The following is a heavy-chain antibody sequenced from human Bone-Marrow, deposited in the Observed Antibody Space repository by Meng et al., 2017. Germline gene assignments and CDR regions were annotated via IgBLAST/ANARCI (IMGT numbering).Heavy chain of an antibody. D-gene: IGHD1-26*01. J-gene: IGHJ4*02. Sequence: SLKISCAACGFTFSSYDMHWVRQAPGKGLEWVSGISWNSGSIGYADSVKGRFTISRDNAKNSLYLQMNSLRAEDMALYYCAKGRGIYVLSYYFDYWGQGTLVTVSS. V-gene: IGHV3-9*03. CDR3: AKGRGIYVLSYYFDY. CDR1: GFTFSSYD. CDR2: ISWNSGSI.